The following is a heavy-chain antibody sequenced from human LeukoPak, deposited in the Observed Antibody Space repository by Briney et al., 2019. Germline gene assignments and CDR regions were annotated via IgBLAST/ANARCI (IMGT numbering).Heavy chain of an antibody. CDR3: ARVGLELTAVDY. CDR2: IYHSGST. J-gene: IGHJ4*02. CDR1: GGSISSGGYY. V-gene: IGHV4-30-2*01. D-gene: IGHD1-7*01. Sequence: SQTLSLTCTVSGGSISSGGYYWSWIRQPPGKGLEWIGYIYHSGSTYYNPSLKSRVTISVDRSKNQFSLKLSSVTAADTAVYYCARVGLELTAVDYWGQGTLVTVSS.